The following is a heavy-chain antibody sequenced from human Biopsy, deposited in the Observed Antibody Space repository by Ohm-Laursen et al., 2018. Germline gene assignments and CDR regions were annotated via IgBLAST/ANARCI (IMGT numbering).Heavy chain of an antibody. Sequence: SETLSLTCTVSGGPLSSYSWSWIRQPAGKGLEWIGQIYTSGITNYNPSLKSRVTMSVDTSKNKFSLRVSSVTAADTAVYYCARDRDRRGWFDPWGQGTLVTVSP. J-gene: IGHJ5*02. CDR2: IYTSGIT. CDR3: ARDRDRRGWFDP. CDR1: GGPLSSYS. V-gene: IGHV4-4*07. D-gene: IGHD1-14*01.